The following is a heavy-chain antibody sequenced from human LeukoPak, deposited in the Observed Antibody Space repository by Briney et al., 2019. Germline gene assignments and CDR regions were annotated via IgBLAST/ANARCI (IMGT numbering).Heavy chain of an antibody. D-gene: IGHD6-13*01. J-gene: IGHJ4*02. Sequence: KPSETLSLTCTVSGGSISSYYWSWIRQPPGKGLEWIGYIFYSGSTNYNPSLKSRVTISADTSKNQFSLKLSSVTAADTAVYYCATTAAGTMYYFDYWGQGTLVTVSS. CDR2: IFYSGST. CDR3: ATTAAGTMYYFDY. CDR1: GGSISSYY. V-gene: IGHV4-59*08.